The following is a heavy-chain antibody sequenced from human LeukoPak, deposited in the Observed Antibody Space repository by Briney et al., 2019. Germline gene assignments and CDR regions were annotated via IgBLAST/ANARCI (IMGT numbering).Heavy chain of an antibody. V-gene: IGHV3-7*01. Sequence: GGSLRLSCAASGFTFSSYGMHWVRQAPGKGLEWVANIKQDGSEKYYVDSVKGRFTISRDNAKNSLYLQMNSLRAEDTAVYYCARVRIARRNDYYYYMDVWGKGTTVTVSS. J-gene: IGHJ6*03. D-gene: IGHD2-15*01. CDR3: ARVRIARRNDYYYYMDV. CDR1: GFTFSSYG. CDR2: IKQDGSEK.